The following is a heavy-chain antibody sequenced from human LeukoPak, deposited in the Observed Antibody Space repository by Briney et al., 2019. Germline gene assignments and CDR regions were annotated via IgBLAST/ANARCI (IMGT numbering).Heavy chain of an antibody. Sequence: PSETLSLTCSVSGGSISSSNYYWAWIRQPPGKGLEWIGSIYYSGSTYYNPSLKSRVTISVDTSKNQFSLKLSSVTAADTAVYYCARQGYSYGSTPYYFDYWGQGTLVTVSS. D-gene: IGHD5-18*01. CDR2: IYYSGST. CDR1: GGSISSSNYY. V-gene: IGHV4-39*01. CDR3: ARQGYSYGSTPYYFDY. J-gene: IGHJ4*02.